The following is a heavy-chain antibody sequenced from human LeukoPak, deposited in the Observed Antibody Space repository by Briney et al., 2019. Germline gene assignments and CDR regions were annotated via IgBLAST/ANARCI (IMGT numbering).Heavy chain of an antibody. CDR1: GYSFTGYY. D-gene: IGHD5-24*01. V-gene: IGHV1-2*06. Sequence: ASVKVSCKASGYSFTGYYTNWVRQAPGQGLEWMGRINPNTGGTNYAQNFQGRVTMTRDKSITTGYMELSRLRSDDTAVYYCARVGDGLNDAFDIWGQGTMVTVSS. CDR2: INPNTGGT. J-gene: IGHJ3*02. CDR3: ARVGDGLNDAFDI.